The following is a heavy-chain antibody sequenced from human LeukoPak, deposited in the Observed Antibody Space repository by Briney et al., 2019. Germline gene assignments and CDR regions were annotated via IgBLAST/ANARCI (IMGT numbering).Heavy chain of an antibody. CDR3: ARDSLYCSGGSCYYYYYGMDV. Sequence: ASVEVSCKASGYTFTGYYMHWVRQAPGQGLEWMGWINPNSGGTNYAQKFQGRVTMTRDTSISTAYMELSRLRSDDTAVYYCARDSLYCSGGSCYYYYYGMDVWGQGTTVTVSS. J-gene: IGHJ6*02. CDR1: GYTFTGYY. D-gene: IGHD2-15*01. CDR2: INPNSGGT. V-gene: IGHV1-2*02.